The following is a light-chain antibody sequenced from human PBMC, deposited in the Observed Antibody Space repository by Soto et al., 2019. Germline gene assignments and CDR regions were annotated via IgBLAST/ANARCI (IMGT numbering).Light chain of an antibody. V-gene: IGKV1-33*01. CDR2: DAY. CDR3: QKSDHHPL. Sequence: DIQMTQSPPSLSASVGERVTITCQASQDIGNSLNWFQHKQGKAPNLVIYDAYNLEIGVPSRFSGSGSGTDFTFTITSLRPEDIATYYCQKSDHHPLFGPGTKVESK. CDR1: QDIGNS. J-gene: IGKJ3*01.